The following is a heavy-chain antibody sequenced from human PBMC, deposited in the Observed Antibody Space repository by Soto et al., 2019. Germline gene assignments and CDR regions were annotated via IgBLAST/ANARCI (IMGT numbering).Heavy chain of an antibody. CDR1: GGTFSSYA. V-gene: IGHV1-69*01. Sequence: QVQLVQSGAEVKKPGSSVKVSCKASGGTFSSYAISWVRQAPGQGLEWMGGIIPIFGTANYAQKFQGRVTITADESTSTAYMELISLRSEDTAVYYCARVPPNYYDSSGPHFDYWGQGTLVTVSS. J-gene: IGHJ4*02. D-gene: IGHD3-22*01. CDR3: ARVPPNYYDSSGPHFDY. CDR2: IIPIFGTA.